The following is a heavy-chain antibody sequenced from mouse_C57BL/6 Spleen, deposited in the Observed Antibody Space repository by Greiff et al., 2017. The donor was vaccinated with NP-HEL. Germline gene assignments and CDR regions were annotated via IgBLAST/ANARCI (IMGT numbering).Heavy chain of an antibody. CDR2: IYPGDGDT. CDR1: GYAFTSFW. J-gene: IGHJ2*01. Sequence: QVQLQQSGPELVKPGASVKISCKASGYAFTSFWMNWVKQRPGKGLEWIGRIYPGDGDTNYNGKFKGKATLTADKSSRTAYMQLSSLTSDDSAVYLCARQITGSRYFDYWGQGAALGVS. V-gene: IGHV1-82*01. CDR3: ARQITGSRYFDY. D-gene: IGHD1-1*01.